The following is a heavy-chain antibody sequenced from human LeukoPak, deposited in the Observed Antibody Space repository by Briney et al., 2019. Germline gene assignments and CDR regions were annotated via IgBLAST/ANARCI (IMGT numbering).Heavy chain of an antibody. D-gene: IGHD3-10*01. V-gene: IGHV1-8*01. CDR3: ARGGSGSYYYYYYYYMDV. Sequence: ASVKVSCKASGYTFTSYDINWVRQASGQGLEWMGWMNPNSGNIGYAQKFQGRVTMTRNTSISTAYMELSSLRFEDTAVYYCARGGSGSYYYYYYYYMDVWGKGTTVTISS. CDR1: GYTFTSYD. CDR2: MNPNSGNI. J-gene: IGHJ6*03.